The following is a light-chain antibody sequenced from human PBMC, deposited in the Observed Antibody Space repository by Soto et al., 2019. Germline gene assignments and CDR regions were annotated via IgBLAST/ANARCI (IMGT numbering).Light chain of an antibody. V-gene: IGKV1-39*01. J-gene: IGKJ5*01. CDR2: GAS. Sequence: IHMTHSPYSLSTSVGASVTITCRTIQSVSTYLNWYQQRPGKAPKLLIYGASSLQSGVPSRFSGSGSGTDFTLTISSLQPEDFATYYCQQSYSTPITFGQGTRLEIK. CDR3: QQSYSTPIT. CDR1: QSVSTY.